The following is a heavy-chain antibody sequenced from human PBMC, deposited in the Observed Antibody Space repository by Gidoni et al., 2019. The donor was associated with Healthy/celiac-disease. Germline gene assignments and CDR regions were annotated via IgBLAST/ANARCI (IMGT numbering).Heavy chain of an antibody. CDR1: GGSFSGYY. J-gene: IGHJ5*02. V-gene: IGHV4-34*01. Sequence: QVQLQQWGAGLLKPSETLSLTCAVYGGSFSGYYWSWIRQPPGKGLEWIGEINHSGSTNYNPSLKSRVTISVDTSKNQFSLKLSSVTAADTAVYYCARGYDILTDRIFNWFDPWGQGTLVTVSS. CDR2: INHSGST. CDR3: ARGYDILTDRIFNWFDP. D-gene: IGHD3-9*01.